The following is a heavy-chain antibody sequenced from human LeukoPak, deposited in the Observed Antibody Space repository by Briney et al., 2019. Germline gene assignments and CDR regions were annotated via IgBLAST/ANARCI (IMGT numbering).Heavy chain of an antibody. J-gene: IGHJ4*02. V-gene: IGHV3-23*01. CDR2: ISGSGGTT. CDR3: AKRGVVIRVILVGFHKEAYYFDS. D-gene: IGHD3-22*01. Sequence: GGSLRLSCAASGFTFSSYAMSWVRQAPGRGLERVSAISGSGGTTNYADSVKGRFTISRDNPKNTLFLHMNSLRAEDTAVYFCAKRGVVIRVILVGFHKEAYYFDSWGQGALVTVSS. CDR1: GFTFSSYA.